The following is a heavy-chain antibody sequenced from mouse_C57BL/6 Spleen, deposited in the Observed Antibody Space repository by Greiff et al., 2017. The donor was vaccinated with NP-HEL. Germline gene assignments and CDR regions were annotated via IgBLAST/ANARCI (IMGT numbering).Heavy chain of an antibody. CDR2: IDPSDSYT. V-gene: IGHV1-59*01. CDR1: GYTFTSYW. D-gene: IGHD2-3*01. CDR3: ARPYDGYFAMDY. J-gene: IGHJ4*01. Sequence: VQLQQPGAELVRPGTSVKLSCKASGYTFTSYWMHWVKQRPGQGLEWIGVIDPSDSYTNYNQKFKGKATLTVDTSSSTAYMQLSSLTSEDSAVYYCARPYDGYFAMDYWGQGPSVTVAS.